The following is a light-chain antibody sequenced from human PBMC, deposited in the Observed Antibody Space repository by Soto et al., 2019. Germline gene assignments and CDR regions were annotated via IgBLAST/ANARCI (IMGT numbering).Light chain of an antibody. CDR3: AAWDDSLSGVV. CDR1: GSNVGASYD. J-gene: IGLJ3*02. CDR2: KNN. V-gene: IGLV1-40*01. Sequence: QSVLTQPPSVSGAPGQTITMSCTGSGSNVGASYDVHWYQVLPGAGPRLLIYKNNNRPSGVPDRFSGSKSGTSASLAITGLRAEDEADYYCAAWDDSLSGVVFGGGTKVTVL.